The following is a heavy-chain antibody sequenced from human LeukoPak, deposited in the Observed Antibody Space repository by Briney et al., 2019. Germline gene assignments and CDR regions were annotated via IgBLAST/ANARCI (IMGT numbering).Heavy chain of an antibody. Sequence: SCKASGYTFTSYGISWVRQAPGKGLEWVSLIYSGGSTYYSDSVKGRFTISRDNSKNTLYLQMNSLRAEDTAVYYCARRAGGYSHPYDYWGQGTLVTVSS. D-gene: IGHD4-23*01. J-gene: IGHJ4*02. CDR2: IYSGGST. V-gene: IGHV3-53*01. CDR3: ARRAGGYSHPYDY. CDR1: GYTFTSYG.